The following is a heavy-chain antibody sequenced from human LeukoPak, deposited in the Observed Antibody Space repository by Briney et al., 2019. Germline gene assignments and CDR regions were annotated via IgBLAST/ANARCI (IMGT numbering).Heavy chain of an antibody. Sequence: GGSLRLSCAASGFTVSSNYMSWVRQAPGKGLEWVSAIYSGGSTYYADSVKGRFTISRDNSKNTLYLQMNSLRAEDTAVYYCARDLVAAAGTNFDYWGQGTLVTVSS. J-gene: IGHJ4*02. CDR3: ARDLVAAAGTNFDY. CDR1: GFTVSSNY. D-gene: IGHD6-13*01. V-gene: IGHV3-66*02. CDR2: IYSGGST.